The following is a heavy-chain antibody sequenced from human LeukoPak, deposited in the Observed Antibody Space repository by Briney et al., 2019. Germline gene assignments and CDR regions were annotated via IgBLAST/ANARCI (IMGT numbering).Heavy chain of an antibody. CDR2: ISSDGSKN. J-gene: IGHJ4*02. D-gene: IGHD1-1*01. CDR3: VKGLVQTTMSYSVDY. V-gene: IGHV3-30*18. Sequence: GRSLRLSCAAPGFTFTNYAMHWVRQTPGKGLEWVALISSDGSKNIYADPVKGRFTVSRDNSKNTLYLQMNSLRAEDTAVYYCVKGLVQTTMSYSVDYWGQGALVTVSS. CDR1: GFTFTNYA.